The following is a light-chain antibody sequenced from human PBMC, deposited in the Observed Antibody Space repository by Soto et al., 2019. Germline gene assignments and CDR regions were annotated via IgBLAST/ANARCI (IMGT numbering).Light chain of an antibody. J-gene: IGKJ1*01. CDR2: GAS. CDR1: QSVSNNY. V-gene: IGKV3-20*01. Sequence: DIVLTQSPGTLSLSPGERATLSCRASQSVSNNYLAWYQQKPGQAPRLLIYGASNWATGIPDRFSGSGSGTDFTLTISRLEPEDFAVYYCQQYGSSGTFGQGTKVEIK. CDR3: QQYGSSGT.